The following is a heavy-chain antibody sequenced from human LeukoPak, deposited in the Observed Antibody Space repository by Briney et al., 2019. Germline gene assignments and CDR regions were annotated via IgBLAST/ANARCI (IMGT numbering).Heavy chain of an antibody. Sequence: GRSLRLSCLASGSTFSSYAMHWVRQAPGKGLEWVAVISYDGSNKYYADSVKGRFTISRDNSKNTLYLQMNSLRAEDTAVYYCARRVGYCTNGVCRYYYYYMVVWGKGTTVTVSS. CDR3: ARRVGYCTNGVCRYYYYYMVV. J-gene: IGHJ6*03. D-gene: IGHD2-8*01. CDR2: ISYDGSNK. CDR1: GSTFSSYA. V-gene: IGHV3-30*04.